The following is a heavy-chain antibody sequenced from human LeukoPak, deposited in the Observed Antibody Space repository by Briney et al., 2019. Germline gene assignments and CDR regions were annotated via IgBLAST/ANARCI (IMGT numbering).Heavy chain of an antibody. D-gene: IGHD1-26*01. V-gene: IGHV4-39*01. Sequence: SETLSLTCSVSGASLSSSSNYWGWIRQPPGKGLEWIGSIYYSGSTSYNPSFKSRVTISAGTSNRQFSLELSSVTAADTAVYYCARNTGSYNDYWGQGTLVTVSS. J-gene: IGHJ4*02. CDR3: ARNTGSYNDY. CDR1: GASLSSSSNY. CDR2: IYYSGST.